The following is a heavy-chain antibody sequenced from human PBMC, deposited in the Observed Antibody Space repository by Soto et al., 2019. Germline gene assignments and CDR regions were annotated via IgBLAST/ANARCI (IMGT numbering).Heavy chain of an antibody. D-gene: IGHD4-17*01. J-gene: IGHJ4*02. CDR2: ISSSPTIT. CDR1: GFTFSTYS. V-gene: IGHV3-48*02. Sequence: GGSLRLSCAASGFTFSTYSLNWVRQAPGKGLEWISFISSSPTITYYADSVKGRFIISRDNAKNSLYLQMNGLRDEDTAAYYCATGHYGSNSDALDSWGQGTLVTVSS. CDR3: ATGHYGSNSDALDS.